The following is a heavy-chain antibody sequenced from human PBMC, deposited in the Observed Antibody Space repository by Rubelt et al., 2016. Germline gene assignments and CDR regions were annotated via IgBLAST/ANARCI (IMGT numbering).Heavy chain of an antibody. Sequence: EVQLVQSGAEVKKPGESLKISCQCSGYSFTSSWIGWVRQMPGKGLEWMGIIYPGDSDTRYSPSFKGQGTSSADKSVSTAYLRWSGLKASDTAMYYWARLLQLWPFDYWGQGTLVTVSS. J-gene: IGHJ4*02. CDR2: IYPGDSDT. D-gene: IGHD5-18*01. V-gene: IGHV5-51*01. CDR3: ARLLQLWPFDY. CDR1: GYSFTSSW.